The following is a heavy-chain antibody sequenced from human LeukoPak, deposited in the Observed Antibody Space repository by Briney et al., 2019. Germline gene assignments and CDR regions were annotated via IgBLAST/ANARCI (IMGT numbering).Heavy chain of an antibody. CDR3: AKDPSGTYCGDY. CDR2: IRYDGNSK. J-gene: IGHJ4*02. V-gene: IGHV3-30*02. CDR1: GFTFSSFA. Sequence: GGSLRLSCAASGFTFSSFAMHWVRQAPGKGLEWVAFIRYDGNSKYYADSVKGRFTVSRDNSKNTLYLQMNSLRDEDTALYYCAKDPSGTYCGDYWGQGTIVTVSS. D-gene: IGHD1-26*01.